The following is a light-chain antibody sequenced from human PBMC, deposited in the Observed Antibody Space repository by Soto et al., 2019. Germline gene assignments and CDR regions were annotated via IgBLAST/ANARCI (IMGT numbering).Light chain of an antibody. J-gene: IGKJ4*01. Sequence: DIQMTQSPSTLSASVGDRVIITCRASQSISGWLAWYQQKPGKAPKLLIFDAFSLESGVPSRFSGSGSGTEFTLTISSLQPEDFATYYCQQYIPNSALTVGGGTKVEIK. CDR1: QSISGW. V-gene: IGKV1-5*01. CDR2: DAF. CDR3: QQYIPNSALT.